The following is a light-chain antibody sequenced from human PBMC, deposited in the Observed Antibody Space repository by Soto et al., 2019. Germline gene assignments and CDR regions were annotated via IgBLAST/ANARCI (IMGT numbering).Light chain of an antibody. J-gene: IGLJ2*01. V-gene: IGLV1-40*01. Sequence: QSALTQPPSVSGAPGQRVTISCTGSSSNIGAGYDVHWYQQLPGTAPKLLIYGNSNRPSGVPDRFSGSKSGTSASLAITGLXXXXXXXXXXQSYDSSLSGSKVFGGGTKLTVL. CDR2: GNS. CDR3: QSYDSSLSGSKV. CDR1: SSNIGAGYD.